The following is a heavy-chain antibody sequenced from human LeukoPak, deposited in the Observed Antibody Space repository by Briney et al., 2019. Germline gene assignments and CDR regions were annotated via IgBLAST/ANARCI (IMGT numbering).Heavy chain of an antibody. Sequence: SETLSLTCTVSGGSISSGGYYWSWIRQHPGKGLEWIGYIYYSGSTYYNPSLKSRVTISVDTSKNQFSLKLSSVTAADTAVYYCARESSTAILGYFDYWGQGILVTVSS. CDR2: IYYSGST. J-gene: IGHJ4*02. V-gene: IGHV4-31*03. CDR3: ARESSTAILGYFDY. CDR1: GGSISSGGYY. D-gene: IGHD2-21*02.